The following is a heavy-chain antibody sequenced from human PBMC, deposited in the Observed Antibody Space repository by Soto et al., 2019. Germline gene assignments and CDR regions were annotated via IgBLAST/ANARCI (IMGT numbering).Heavy chain of an antibody. CDR2: ISYDGSNK. D-gene: IGHD6-13*01. J-gene: IGHJ4*02. CDR3: AKGPWGQQLDHGTSDY. Sequence: GGSLRLSCAASGFTFSSYGRHWVRQAPGKGLEWVAVISYDGSNKYYADSVKGRFTISRDNSKNTLYLQMNSLRAEDTAVYYCAKGPWGQQLDHGTSDYWGQGTLVTVSS. V-gene: IGHV3-30*18. CDR1: GFTFSSYG.